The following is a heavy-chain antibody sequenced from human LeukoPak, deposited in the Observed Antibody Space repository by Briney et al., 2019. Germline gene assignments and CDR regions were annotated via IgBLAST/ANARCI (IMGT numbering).Heavy chain of an antibody. J-gene: IGHJ6*03. Sequence: SGGSLRLSCAASGFTFNSYAMSWVRQAPGKGLEWVSGISGSGGGTYYADSVKGRFTISRDNSKNTLYLQMNSLRAEDTAVYYCAKGTVVTLGFYYYMDVWGKGTTVTVSS. CDR2: ISGSGGGT. V-gene: IGHV3-23*01. CDR3: AKGTVVTLGFYYYMDV. CDR1: GFTFNSYA. D-gene: IGHD4-23*01.